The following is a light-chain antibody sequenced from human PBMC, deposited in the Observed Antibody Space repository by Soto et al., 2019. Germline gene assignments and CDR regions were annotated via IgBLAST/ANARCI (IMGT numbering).Light chain of an antibody. J-gene: IGLJ1*01. CDR3: SPYTGGGTLLTV. Sequence: QSALTQPASVSGSPGQSITISCTGASGDVGTYEYVSWYQQHPGKAPKLMIYDVTDRPSGVSNRFSGSKSGNTASLTISGLQAEDEADYYCSPYTGGGTLLTVLATWTKVTVL. CDR2: DVT. CDR1: SGDVGTYEY. V-gene: IGLV2-14*03.